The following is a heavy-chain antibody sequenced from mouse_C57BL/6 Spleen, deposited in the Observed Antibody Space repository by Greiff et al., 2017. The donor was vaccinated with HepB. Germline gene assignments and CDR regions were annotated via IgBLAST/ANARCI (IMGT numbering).Heavy chain of an antibody. CDR1: GYTFTSYW. Sequence: VMLVESGAELAKPGASVKLSCKASGYTFTSYWMHWVKQRPGQGLEWIGYINPSRGYTKYNQKFKDKATLTADKSSSTAYMQLSSLTYEDSAVYYCAKTAQALFDVWGTGTTVTVSS. CDR3: AKTAQALFDV. D-gene: IGHD3-2*02. J-gene: IGHJ1*03. V-gene: IGHV1-7*01. CDR2: INPSRGYT.